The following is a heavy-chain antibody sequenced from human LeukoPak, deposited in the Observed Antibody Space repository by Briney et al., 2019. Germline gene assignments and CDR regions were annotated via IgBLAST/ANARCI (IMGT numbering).Heavy chain of an antibody. CDR1: GFSLSTSGVG. CDR3: AHRGPKGLIDY. J-gene: IGHJ4*02. V-gene: IGHV2-5*01. CDR2: TYWNDDK. Sequence: ASGPTLVKPTQTLTLTCTFSGFSLSTSGVGVGWIRQPPGKALEWLALTYWNDDKRYSPSLKSRLTITKDTSKNQVVLTMTNMDPVDTATYYCAHRGPKGLIDYWGQGTLVTVSS.